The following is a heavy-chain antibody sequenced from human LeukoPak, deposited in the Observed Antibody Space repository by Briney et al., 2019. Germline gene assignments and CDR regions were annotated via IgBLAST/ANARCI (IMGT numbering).Heavy chain of an antibody. CDR3: AKDGYGDYGYFDY. V-gene: IGHV3-23*01. D-gene: IGHD4-17*01. CDR1: GFTFNTYT. CDR2: ISNSGGST. Sequence: PGESLRLSCAASGFTFNTYTMYWVRQAPGKGLEWVSGISNSGGSTYYADSVKGRFTISRDNSKNTLYLQMNSLRAEDTAVYYCAKDGYGDYGYFDYWGQGTLVTVSS. J-gene: IGHJ4*02.